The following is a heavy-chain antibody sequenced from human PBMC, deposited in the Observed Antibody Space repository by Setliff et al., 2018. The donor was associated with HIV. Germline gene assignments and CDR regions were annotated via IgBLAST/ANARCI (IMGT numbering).Heavy chain of an antibody. CDR2: ISAYNGNT. J-gene: IGHJ4*02. CDR1: GYTFTSYG. V-gene: IGHV1-18*01. Sequence: ASVKVSCKASGYTFTSYGISWVRQAPGQGLEWMGWISAYNGNTNYAQKLQGRVTMTTDTSTSTAYMELRSLRSDDTAVYYCARLYYNFWSGYYTGAGPNDYWGQGTLVTVS. D-gene: IGHD3-3*01. CDR3: ARLYYNFWSGYYTGAGPNDY.